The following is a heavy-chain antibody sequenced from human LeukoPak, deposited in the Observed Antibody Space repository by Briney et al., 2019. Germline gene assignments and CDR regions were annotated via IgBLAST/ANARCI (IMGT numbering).Heavy chain of an antibody. CDR3: ARTFFGSGIYDY. J-gene: IGHJ4*02. CDR1: GFTFSSYS. Sequence: PGGSLRLSCTASGFTFSSYSMNWVRQAPGKGLEWVSYISSSSSTIYYADSVKGRFTISRDNAKNSLYLQMNSLRDEETAVYYCARTFFGSGIYDYWGQGTLVTVSS. D-gene: IGHD3-3*01. V-gene: IGHV3-48*02. CDR2: ISSSSSTI.